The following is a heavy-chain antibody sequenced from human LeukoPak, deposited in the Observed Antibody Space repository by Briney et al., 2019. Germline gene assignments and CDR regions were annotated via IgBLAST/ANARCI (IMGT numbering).Heavy chain of an antibody. CDR2: SYYTGST. Sequence: PSETLSLTCTVSGASIRGYYWNWVRQPLGRGLEWIGNSYYTGSTNYSPSLKSRVTISVDTSKNQFSLKVTSVTAADTAVYYCATQAGGSNSGSLDYWGQGTLVTVSS. CDR1: GASIRGYY. CDR3: ATQAGGSNSGSLDY. J-gene: IGHJ4*02. V-gene: IGHV4-59*08. D-gene: IGHD5-18*01.